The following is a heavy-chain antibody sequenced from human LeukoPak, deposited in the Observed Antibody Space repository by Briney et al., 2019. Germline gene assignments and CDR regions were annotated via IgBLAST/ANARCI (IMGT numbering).Heavy chain of an antibody. D-gene: IGHD6-6*01. Sequence: PGGSLRLSCAASGFTFSRHWMSWVRQAPGKGLEWVANLKQDGNEIHYVDSVKGRFTISRDNAKNSLYLQMDSLRAEDTAVYYCARGFVAAPNWFDPWGQGTLVTVSS. V-gene: IGHV3-7*01. CDR1: GFTFSRHW. CDR2: LKQDGNEI. CDR3: ARGFVAAPNWFDP. J-gene: IGHJ5*02.